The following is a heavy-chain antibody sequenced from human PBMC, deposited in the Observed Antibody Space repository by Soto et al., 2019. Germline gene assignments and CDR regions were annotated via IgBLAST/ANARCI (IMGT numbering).Heavy chain of an antibody. D-gene: IGHD5-18*01. V-gene: IGHV3-21*01. CDR1: GFTFSSYS. CDR3: ARTAGGYSSVFDY. Sequence: GGSLRLSCAASGFTFSSYSMNWVRQAPGKGLEWVSSISSSSSYIYYADSVKGRFTISRDNAKNSLYLQMNSLRAEDTAVYYCARTAGGYSSVFDYCGQGTLVTVSS. CDR2: ISSSSSYI. J-gene: IGHJ4*02.